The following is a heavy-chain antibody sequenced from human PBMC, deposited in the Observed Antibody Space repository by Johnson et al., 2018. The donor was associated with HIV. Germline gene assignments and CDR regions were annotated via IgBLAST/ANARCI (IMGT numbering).Heavy chain of an antibody. CDR1: GFSFDAYG. V-gene: IGHV3-9*01. Sequence: VQLVESGGGLVQPGRSLRLSCAASGFSFDAYGMHWVRQPPGKGLEWVAGISFHSGTIGYADSVKGRFTISRDNAKNSLYLQMNSLRAEDTAVYYCASLSSSLFGAFDIWGQGTMVTVSS. CDR2: ISFHSGTI. D-gene: IGHD6-13*01. J-gene: IGHJ3*02. CDR3: ASLSSSLFGAFDI.